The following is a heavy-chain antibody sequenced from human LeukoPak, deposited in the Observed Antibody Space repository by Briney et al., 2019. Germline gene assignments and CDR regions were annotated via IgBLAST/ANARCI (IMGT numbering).Heavy chain of an antibody. J-gene: IGHJ3*02. Sequence: SETLSLTCTVSGYSISSGYYWGWIRQPPGKGLEWIGSIYHSGSTYYNPSLKSRVTISVDTSKNQFSLKLSSVTAADTAVYYCARDPRGGWSVNDAFDIWGQGTMVTVSS. D-gene: IGHD6-19*01. CDR3: ARDPRGGWSVNDAFDI. V-gene: IGHV4-38-2*02. CDR2: IYHSGST. CDR1: GYSISSGYY.